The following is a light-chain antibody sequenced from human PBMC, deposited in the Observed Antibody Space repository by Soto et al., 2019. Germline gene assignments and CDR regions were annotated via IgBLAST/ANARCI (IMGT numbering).Light chain of an antibody. Sequence: QSVLTQPPSVSGAPGQRVTISCAGSSSNIGAGYDVHWYQQLPGTAPKLLLYSDYGNSNRPSGVPDRFSGSKSGTSASLAITGLQAEDEADYYCQSYDSSLSGVVFGGGTKLTVL. CDR2: GNS. CDR3: QSYDSSLSGVV. V-gene: IGLV1-40*01. CDR1: SSNIGAGYD. J-gene: IGLJ2*01.